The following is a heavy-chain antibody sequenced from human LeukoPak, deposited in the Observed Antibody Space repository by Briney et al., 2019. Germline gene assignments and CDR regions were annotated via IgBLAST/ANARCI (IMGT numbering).Heavy chain of an antibody. CDR2: INWNGGST. V-gene: IGHV3-20*04. CDR3: AKVAQGKVGATYYFDY. Sequence: PGGSLRLSCAASGFTFDDYGMSWVRQAPGKGLEWVSGINWNGGSTGYADSVKGRFTISRDNSKNTLYLQMNSLRAEDTAVYYCAKVAQGKVGATYYFDYWGQGTLVTVSS. D-gene: IGHD1-26*01. J-gene: IGHJ4*02. CDR1: GFTFDDYG.